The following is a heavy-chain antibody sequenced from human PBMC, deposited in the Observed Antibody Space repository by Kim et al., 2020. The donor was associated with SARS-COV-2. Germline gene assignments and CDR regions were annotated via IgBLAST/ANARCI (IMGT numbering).Heavy chain of an antibody. CDR2: IYHSGST. Sequence: SETLSLTCTVSGYSISSGYYWGWIRQPPGKGLEWIGSIYHSGSTYYNPSLKSRVTISVDTSKNQFSLKLSSVTAADTAVYYCARDPLLVQWELYDWFDPWGQGTLVTVSS. V-gene: IGHV4-38-2*02. J-gene: IGHJ5*02. D-gene: IGHD1-26*01. CDR1: GYSISSGYY. CDR3: ARDPLLVQWELYDWFDP.